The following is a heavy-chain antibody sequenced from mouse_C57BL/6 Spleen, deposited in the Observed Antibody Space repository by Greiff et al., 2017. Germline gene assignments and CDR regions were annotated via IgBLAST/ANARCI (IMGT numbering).Heavy chain of an antibody. CDR1: GYTFTDYE. CDR2: IDPETGGT. J-gene: IGHJ2*01. CDR3: SLNWDDYFDY. V-gene: IGHV1-15*01. Sequence: QVQLQQPGAELVRPGASVTLSCKASGYTFTDYEMHWVKQTPVHGLEWIGAIDPETGGTAYNQKFKGKAILTADKSSSTAYMELRSLTSEDSAVYYCSLNWDDYFDYWGQGTTLTVSS. D-gene: IGHD4-1*01.